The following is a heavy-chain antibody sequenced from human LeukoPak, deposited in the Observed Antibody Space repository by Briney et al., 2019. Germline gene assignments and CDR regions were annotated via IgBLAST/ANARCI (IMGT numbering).Heavy chain of an antibody. D-gene: IGHD7-27*01. J-gene: IGHJ4*02. Sequence: SETLSLTCTVSGGSISSGLYHWSWIRQPAGKGLEWIGRIYTSGSTNYNPSLKSRVTISLDTSKNQFSLKLSSVTAADTAVYYCARKRPWGLSRYFDYWGQGTLVTVSS. CDR1: GGSISSGLYH. CDR2: IYTSGST. CDR3: ARKRPWGLSRYFDY. V-gene: IGHV4-61*02.